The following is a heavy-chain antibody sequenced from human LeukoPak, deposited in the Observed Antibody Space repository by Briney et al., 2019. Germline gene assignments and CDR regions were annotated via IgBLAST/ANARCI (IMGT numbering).Heavy chain of an antibody. Sequence: GGSLRLSCAASGFTFSNYGMHWVRQAPGTGLESVPLIWSDGSNKYYADSVKGRFTISRDNSKNTLYLQMNSLRAEDTAVFYCARDIYNRGTYYFDYWGQGTLVTVSS. D-gene: IGHD1-1*01. J-gene: IGHJ4*02. CDR2: IWSDGSNK. V-gene: IGHV3-33*01. CDR3: ARDIYNRGTYYFDY. CDR1: GFTFSNYG.